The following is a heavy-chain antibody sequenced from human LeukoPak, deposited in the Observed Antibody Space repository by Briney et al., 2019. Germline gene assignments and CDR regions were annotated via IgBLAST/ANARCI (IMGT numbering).Heavy chain of an antibody. CDR2: IDRDGITT. Sequence: GGSLRLSCTASTRYFTNYWMHWIRQVPGRGLAWVARIDRDGITTDYADSVKGRFTISRDNAKNSLYLQMNSLRAEDTAVYYCARDRDDTTSLPFYYFDYWGQGTLVTVSS. V-gene: IGHV3-74*01. CDR3: ARDRDDTTSLPFYYFDY. D-gene: IGHD3-9*01. J-gene: IGHJ4*02. CDR1: TRYFTNYW.